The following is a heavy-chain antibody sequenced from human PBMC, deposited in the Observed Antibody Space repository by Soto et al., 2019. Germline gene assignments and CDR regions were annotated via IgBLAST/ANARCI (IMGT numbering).Heavy chain of an antibody. D-gene: IGHD1-26*01. CDR1: GFSFSRYG. Sequence: QVQLVESGGGVVQPGRSLRLSCVASGFSFSRYGMHWVRQAPGKGLEWVAVISYDGGDKYYADSVKGRFTISRDNSKNTLDLQMNSLTGEDTAVYYCAKDRDVVGAANKFDYWGQGTLVTVSS. CDR3: AKDRDVVGAANKFDY. V-gene: IGHV3-30*18. CDR2: ISYDGGDK. J-gene: IGHJ4*02.